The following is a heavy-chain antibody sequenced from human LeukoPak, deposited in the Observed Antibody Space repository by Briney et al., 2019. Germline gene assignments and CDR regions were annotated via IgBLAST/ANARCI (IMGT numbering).Heavy chain of an antibody. D-gene: IGHD2-15*01. V-gene: IGHV3-30*18. CDR1: GFTFSSYG. CDR3: AKGMVVAATLFRSGAFDY. J-gene: IGHJ4*02. CDR2: ISYDGSNK. Sequence: GGSLRLSCAASGFTFSSYGMHWVRQAPGKGLEWVAVISYDGSNKHYADSVKGRFTISRDNSKNTLYLQMNSLRAEDTAVYYCAKGMVVAATLFRSGAFDYWGQGTLVTVSS.